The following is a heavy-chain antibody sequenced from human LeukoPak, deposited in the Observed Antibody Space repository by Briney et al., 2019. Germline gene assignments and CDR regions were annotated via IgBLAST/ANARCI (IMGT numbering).Heavy chain of an antibody. J-gene: IGHJ4*02. CDR2: ISAYNGNT. CDR3: ARDPTRSDDGAYYFDY. D-gene: IGHD1-1*01. Sequence: ASVKVSCKVSGDPFPSYGFSWVRQAPGQGLEWMGWISAYNGNTNYAQKLQGRVTMTTDTSTSTAYMELRSLRSDDTAVYYCARDPTRSDDGAYYFDYWGQGTLVTVSS. CDR1: GDPFPSYG. V-gene: IGHV1-18*01.